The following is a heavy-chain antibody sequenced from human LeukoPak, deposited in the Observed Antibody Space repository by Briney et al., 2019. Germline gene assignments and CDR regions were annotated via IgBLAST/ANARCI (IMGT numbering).Heavy chain of an antibody. CDR3: ARGVLRFLEWPHQDAFDI. D-gene: IGHD3-3*01. J-gene: IGHJ3*02. V-gene: IGHV1-69*01. Sequence: SVKVSCKASGGTFSSYAISWVRQAPGQGLEWMGGIIPIFGTANYAQKFQGRVTTTADESTSTAYMELSSLRSEDTAVYYCARGVLRFLEWPHQDAFDIWGQGTMVTVSS. CDR1: GGTFSSYA. CDR2: IIPIFGTA.